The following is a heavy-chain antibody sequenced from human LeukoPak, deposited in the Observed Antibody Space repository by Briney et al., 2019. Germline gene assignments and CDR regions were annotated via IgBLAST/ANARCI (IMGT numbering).Heavy chain of an antibody. Sequence: SETLSLTCTVSGGSISSSTYYWGWIRQPPGKGLEWIGSFFYSGSTYYNPSLKSRVTISVDTSKNQFSLKLSSVTAADTAVYYCARLIPSTVLDYWGQGTLVTVSS. CDR1: GGSISSSTYY. J-gene: IGHJ4*02. CDR2: FFYSGST. CDR3: ARLIPSTVLDY. V-gene: IGHV4-39*01. D-gene: IGHD4-17*01.